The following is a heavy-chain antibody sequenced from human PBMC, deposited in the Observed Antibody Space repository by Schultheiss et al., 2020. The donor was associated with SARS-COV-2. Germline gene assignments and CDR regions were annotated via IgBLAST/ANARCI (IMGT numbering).Heavy chain of an antibody. CDR1: GGSFSGYY. Sequence: SQTLSLTCAVYGGSFSGYYWSWIRQPPGKGLEWIGEINYSGSTNYNPSLKSRVTISVDTSKNQFSLKLSSVTAADTAVYYCAREVGRYYYDSSGYVDFDYWGQGTLVTFSS. CDR2: INYSGST. CDR3: AREVGRYYYDSSGYVDFDY. D-gene: IGHD3-22*01. V-gene: IGHV4-34*01. J-gene: IGHJ4*02.